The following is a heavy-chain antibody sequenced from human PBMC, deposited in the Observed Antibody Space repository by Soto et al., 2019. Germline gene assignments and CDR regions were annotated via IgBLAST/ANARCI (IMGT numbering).Heavy chain of an antibody. CDR1: GFSFNMYW. CDR3: VRDQLILPADDYYYGVDF. V-gene: IGHV3-7*03. CDR2: IKQDGGEK. J-gene: IGHJ6*02. Sequence: EVQLVESGGGSVQPGESLRLSCVASGFSFNMYWMSWIRQAPGKGLEWVARIKQDGGEKYYVDSVKGRFTVSRDNAKNSLHLQLHSISADDAAIYYCVRDQLILPADDYYYGVDFWGQGTTVTVSS.